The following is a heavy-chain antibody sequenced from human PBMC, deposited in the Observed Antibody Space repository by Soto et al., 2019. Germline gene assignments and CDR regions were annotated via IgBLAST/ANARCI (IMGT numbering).Heavy chain of an antibody. CDR2: ISASGGST. CDR3: AKQGAVDWSRPLDY. V-gene: IGHV3-23*01. CDR1: GFTFTTYA. Sequence: EVQLLDSGGGLVQPGGSLRLSCAASGFTFTTYAMSWVRQAPGKGLEWVSTISASGGSTYYADSVKGRFTISRDNSKNTLYLQMNNLRAEDTALYYCAKQGAVDWSRPLDYWGQGTLVTVSS. D-gene: IGHD3-9*01. J-gene: IGHJ4*02.